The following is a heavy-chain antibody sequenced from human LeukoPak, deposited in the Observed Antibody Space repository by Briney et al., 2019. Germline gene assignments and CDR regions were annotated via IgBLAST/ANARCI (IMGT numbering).Heavy chain of an antibody. CDR3: AKALAPDWNDVWFDY. Sequence: GGSLRLSCAASGFTFSSYAMSWVRHAPGKGLEWVSAISGSGGSTYYADSVKDRFTISRDNSKNTLYLQMNSLRAEDTAVYYCAKALAPDWNDVWFDYWGQGTLVTVSS. CDR1: GFTFSSYA. D-gene: IGHD1-1*01. CDR2: ISGSGGST. V-gene: IGHV3-23*01. J-gene: IGHJ4*02.